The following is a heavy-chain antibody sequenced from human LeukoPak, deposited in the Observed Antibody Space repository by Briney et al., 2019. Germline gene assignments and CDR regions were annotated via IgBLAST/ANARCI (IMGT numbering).Heavy chain of an antibody. D-gene: IGHD3-22*01. J-gene: IGHJ4*02. Sequence: SETLSLTCTVSGASISSYYWSWIRQPPGKGLEWIGYIYYSGSTNYNPALKSRVTISEDTSKNQISLKLSSVTAADTAVYYCARVRGYYDSSGHDYWGQGTLVSVSS. V-gene: IGHV4-59*01. CDR1: GASISSYY. CDR2: IYYSGST. CDR3: ARVRGYYDSSGHDY.